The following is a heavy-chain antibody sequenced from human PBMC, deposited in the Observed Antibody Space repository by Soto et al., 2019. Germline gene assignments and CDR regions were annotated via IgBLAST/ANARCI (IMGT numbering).Heavy chain of an antibody. V-gene: IGHV3-20*04. D-gene: IGHD3-22*01. CDR1: GFTFDEYA. CDR3: ARATQSYYDTSGYFSYVH. J-gene: IGHJ4*02. CDR2: INWNGGSK. Sequence: PGGSLKLSCAASGFTFDEYALTWARQAPGKGLEWVAGINWNGGSKGYADSVKGRFTISRDNAKSSLYLQMNNLRAEDTAFYFCARATQSYYDTSGYFSYVHWGQGAQVTVSS.